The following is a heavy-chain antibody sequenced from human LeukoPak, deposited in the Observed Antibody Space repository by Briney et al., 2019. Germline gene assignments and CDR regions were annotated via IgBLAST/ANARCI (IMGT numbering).Heavy chain of an antibody. V-gene: IGHV1-69*13. Sequence: SVKVSCKASGGTFSSYAISWVRQAPGQGLEWMGGIIPIFGTANYAQKFQGRVTITADESTGIAYMELSSLRSEDTAVYYCARDRSLRELWLRNWFDPWGQGTLVTVSS. D-gene: IGHD5-18*01. CDR1: GGTFSSYA. J-gene: IGHJ5*02. CDR2: IIPIFGTA. CDR3: ARDRSLRELWLRNWFDP.